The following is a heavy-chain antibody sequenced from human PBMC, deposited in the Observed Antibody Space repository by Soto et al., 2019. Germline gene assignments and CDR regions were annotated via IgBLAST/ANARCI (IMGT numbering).Heavy chain of an antibody. J-gene: IGHJ6*03. D-gene: IGHD2-8*01. V-gene: IGHV4-59*11. CDR3: ARGKKDIVLMVYVSDYYYYYMDV. CDR2: IYYNGNT. Sequence: PSETLSLTCTVSGGSISNHYWSWIRQPPGKGLEWIGYIYYNGNTNYNPPLKSRVTMSVDTSKNQISLKLSSVTAADTAVYYCARGKKDIVLMVYVSDYYYYYMDVWGKGTTVTVSS. CDR1: GGSISNHY.